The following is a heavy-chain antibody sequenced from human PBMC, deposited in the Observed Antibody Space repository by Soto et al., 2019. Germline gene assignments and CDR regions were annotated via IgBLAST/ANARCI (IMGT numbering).Heavy chain of an antibody. CDR2: IWYDGSNK. V-gene: IGHV3-30*19. CDR1: GFTFSSYG. CDR3: GGEAARQLYYYGMDV. J-gene: IGHJ6*02. Sequence: QVQLVESGGGVVQPGRSLRLSCAASGFTFSSYGMHWVRQAPGKGLEWVAVIWYDGSNKYYADSVKGRFTISRDNSKNTLYLQMNSLRAEDTAVYYCGGEAARQLYYYGMDVWGQGTTVTVSS. D-gene: IGHD6-6*01.